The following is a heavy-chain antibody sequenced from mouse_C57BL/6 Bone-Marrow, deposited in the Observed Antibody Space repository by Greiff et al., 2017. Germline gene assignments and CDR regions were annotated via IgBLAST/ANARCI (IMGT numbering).Heavy chain of an antibody. CDR2: ISGGGGNT. CDR1: GFTFSSST. J-gene: IGHJ2*01. CDR3: ARHDPFDY. V-gene: IGHV5-9*01. Sequence: EVMLVVSGGGLVKPGGSLKLSCAASGFTFSSSTMSLVRLTPQKRLEWVATISGGGGNTYYPDSVKGRFTISRDNAKNTLYLQMSSLRSEDTALYYCARHDPFDYWGQGTTLTVSS.